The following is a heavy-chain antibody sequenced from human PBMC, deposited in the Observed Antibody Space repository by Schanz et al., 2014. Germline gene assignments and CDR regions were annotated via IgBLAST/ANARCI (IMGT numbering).Heavy chain of an antibody. V-gene: IGHV4-34*01. CDR1: GGPFSGYF. D-gene: IGHD3-3*02. CDR3: ARHLVNAYGMDV. CDR2: IHHSGSI. Sequence: QVQLQQWGAGLLKPSETLSLTCAVYGGPFSGYFWSWIRQSPGKGLQWIGEIHHSGSIIYNPSLRSGVPISMDTSKTQFFLKGTSVTAADTAVYYCARHLVNAYGMDVWGQGTAVTVSS. J-gene: IGHJ6*02.